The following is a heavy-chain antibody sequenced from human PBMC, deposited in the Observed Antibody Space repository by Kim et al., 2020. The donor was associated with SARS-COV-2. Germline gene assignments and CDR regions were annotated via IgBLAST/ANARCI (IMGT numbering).Heavy chain of an antibody. CDR3: ATLAAAGTEGWFDP. V-gene: IGHV1-69*01. Sequence: AQKFQGRVTITADESTSTAYMELSSLRSEDTAVYYCATLAAAGTEGWFDPWGQGTLVTVSS. J-gene: IGHJ5*02. D-gene: IGHD6-13*01.